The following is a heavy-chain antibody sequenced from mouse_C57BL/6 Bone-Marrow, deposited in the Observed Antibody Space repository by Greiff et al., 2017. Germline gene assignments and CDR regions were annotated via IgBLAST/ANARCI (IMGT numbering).Heavy chain of an antibody. D-gene: IGHD1-1*01. CDR1: GYSITSGYY. V-gene: IGHV3-6*01. J-gene: IGHJ3*01. CDR3: ARDPPITTSPY. CDR2: ISYDGSN. Sequence: EVKVEESGPGLVKPSQSLSLTCSVTGYSITSGYYWNWIRQFPGNKLEWMGYISYDGSNNYNPSLKNRISITRDTSKNQFFLKLNSVTTEDTATYYCARDPPITTSPYWGQGTLVTVSA.